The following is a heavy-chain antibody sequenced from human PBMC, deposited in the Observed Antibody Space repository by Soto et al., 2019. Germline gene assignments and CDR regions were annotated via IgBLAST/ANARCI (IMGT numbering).Heavy chain of an antibody. J-gene: IGHJ4*02. Sequence: DVQLVASGGGLVQPGGSLTLPCAVSGFTFSNHWMGWVRQTPRKGLEWVANISPDGSGKYYVDSLKGRFTISRDSAKDSLYLHMSGLGVEDTGIYHWARWLRGTPDYWGPGTLVTVSS. CDR3: ARWLRGTPDY. D-gene: IGHD3-10*01. CDR1: GFTFSNHW. V-gene: IGHV3-7*04. CDR2: ISPDGSGK.